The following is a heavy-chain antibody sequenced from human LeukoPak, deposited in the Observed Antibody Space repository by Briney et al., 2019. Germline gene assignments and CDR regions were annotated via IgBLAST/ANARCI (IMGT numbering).Heavy chain of an antibody. J-gene: IGHJ4*02. V-gene: IGHV3-23*01. CDR2: ILASGSPT. CDR3: AKDLRPDGVDNFDH. CDR1: GFNFNSYT. Sequence: GGSLRLSCAASGFNFNSYTMNWVRQAPGKGLQWVANILASGSPTYYADSVKGRFIVSRDNSKNTVYLQKNSLRVEDTAIYYCAKDLRPDGVDNFDHWGQGILVTVSS. D-gene: IGHD2-8*01.